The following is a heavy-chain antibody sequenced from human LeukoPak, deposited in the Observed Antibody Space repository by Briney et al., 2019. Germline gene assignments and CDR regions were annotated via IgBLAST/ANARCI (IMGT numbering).Heavy chain of an antibody. CDR2: ISGSGGST. J-gene: IGHJ6*03. Sequence: PGGSLRLSCAASGVSFSNYVMTWARQAPPKGLEWVSAISGSGGSTYSADSAKSRVTIYKDNSKNTRYPQIYGLRAEHTAPYYYAKAYYGAHMDVWGKGTTVTVSS. CDR3: AKAYYGAHMDV. D-gene: IGHD4-17*01. V-gene: IGHV3-23*01. CDR1: GVSFSNYV.